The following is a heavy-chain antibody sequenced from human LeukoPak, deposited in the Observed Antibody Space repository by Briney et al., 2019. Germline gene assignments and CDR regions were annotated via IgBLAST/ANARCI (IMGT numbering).Heavy chain of an antibody. D-gene: IGHD3-10*01. CDR2: INTNTGNP. Sequence: GASVKVSCKASGYTFTRYRMNWVRQAPGLGLEWMGWINTNTGNPTYVQGFTGRFVFSLDTSVSTAYLQISSLKAEDTAVYYCAILRGITMVRGFDYWGQGTLVTVSS. CDR1: GYTFTRYR. J-gene: IGHJ4*02. CDR3: AILRGITMVRGFDY. V-gene: IGHV7-4-1*02.